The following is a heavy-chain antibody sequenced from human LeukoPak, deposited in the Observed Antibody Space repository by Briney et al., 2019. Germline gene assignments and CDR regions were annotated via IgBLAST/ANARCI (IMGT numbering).Heavy chain of an antibody. CDR2: IYYSGST. CDR1: GGSISSYY. Sequence: SETLSLTCTVSGGSISSYYWSWIRQPPGKGLEWIGYIYYSGSTNYNPSLKSRVTISVDTSKNQFSLKLSSVTAADTAVYYCARDSPTVTTRDWGQGTLVTVSS. D-gene: IGHD4-17*01. J-gene: IGHJ4*02. CDR3: ARDSPTVTTRD. V-gene: IGHV4-59*12.